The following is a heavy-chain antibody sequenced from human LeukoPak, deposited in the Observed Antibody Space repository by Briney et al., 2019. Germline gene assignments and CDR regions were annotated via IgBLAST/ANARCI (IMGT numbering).Heavy chain of an antibody. J-gene: IGHJ6*03. CDR2: IYTSGST. V-gene: IGHV4-4*07. CDR3: ASAPPFIGFCCYYYYMDV. Sequence: SETLSLTCTVSGGSISSYYWCWIRQPAGKGLEWVGRIYTSGSTNYSPSLPGRVTMSVDKSMNKFSLKLSSVPAADTAVYYCASAPPFIGFCCYYYYMDVWRKGTTVTVSS. D-gene: IGHD3-16*02. CDR1: GGSISSYY.